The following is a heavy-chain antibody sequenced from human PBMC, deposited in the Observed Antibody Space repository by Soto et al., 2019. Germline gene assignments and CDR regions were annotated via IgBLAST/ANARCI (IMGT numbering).Heavy chain of an antibody. J-gene: IGHJ6*03. V-gene: IGHV1-69*08. CDR3: AREEQVYSRPARVKYYYYDMDV. Sequence: QVQLVQSGAEVKKPGSSVKVSCKASGGTFSSYTISWVRQAPGQGLEWMGRIIPILGIANYAQKFQGRVTIIADKATSTAYMELSSVRSEDTDVDYCAREEQVYSRPARVKYYYYDMDVWGKGTTVTVSS. CDR2: IIPILGIA. CDR1: GGTFSSYT. D-gene: IGHD5-12*01.